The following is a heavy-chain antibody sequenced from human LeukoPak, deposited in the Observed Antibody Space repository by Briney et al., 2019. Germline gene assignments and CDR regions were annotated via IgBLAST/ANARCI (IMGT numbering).Heavy chain of an antibody. D-gene: IGHD5-12*01. CDR1: GLALSSCA. J-gene: IGHJ4*02. Sequence: HTGGSLRLSCAASGLALSSCAVSWVREAPGKGLEWVLAISGSGGSTYYADSVKGRFTISRENSKNTLYLQMNSLRAEDTAVYYCAKWDIVATIKEGFDYWGQGTLVTVSS. V-gene: IGHV3-23*01. CDR2: ISGSGGST. CDR3: AKWDIVATIKEGFDY.